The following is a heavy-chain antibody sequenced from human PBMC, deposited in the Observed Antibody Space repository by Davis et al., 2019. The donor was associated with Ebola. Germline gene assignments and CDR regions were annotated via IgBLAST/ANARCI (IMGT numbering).Heavy chain of an antibody. J-gene: IGHJ6*02. Sequence: GGSLRLSCAASGFTFSSYEMNWVRQAPGKGLEWVSYISSSGSTIYYADSVKGRFTISRDNSKNSLYLQMNSLRTEDTALYYCAKDFTIFSYGMDVWGQGTTVTVSS. CDR3: AKDFTIFSYGMDV. CDR1: GFTFSSYE. V-gene: IGHV3-48*03. D-gene: IGHD3-9*01. CDR2: ISSSGSTI.